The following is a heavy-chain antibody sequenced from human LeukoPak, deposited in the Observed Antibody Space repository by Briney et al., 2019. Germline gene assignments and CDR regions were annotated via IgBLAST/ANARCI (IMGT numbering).Heavy chain of an antibody. CDR3: ARHVGYGNNWFDP. Sequence: PSETLSLTCAVYGGSFSGYYRSWIRQPPGKGLEWIGEINHSGSTNYNPSLKSRVTISVDASKNQFSLKLTSVTAADTAVYYCARHVGYGNNWFDPWGQGTLVTVSS. CDR1: GGSFSGYY. J-gene: IGHJ5*02. CDR2: INHSGST. D-gene: IGHD5-18*01. V-gene: IGHV4-34*01.